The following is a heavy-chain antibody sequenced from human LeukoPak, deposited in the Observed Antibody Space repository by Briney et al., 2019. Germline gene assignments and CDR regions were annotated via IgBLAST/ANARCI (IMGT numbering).Heavy chain of an antibody. J-gene: IGHJ5*02. D-gene: IGHD3-16*01. Sequence: GGSLRLSCAASGFTFSSYGMNWVRQAPGKGLEWVSSISSSSSYIYYADSVKGRFTISRDSAKNSLYLQMNSLGVEDTAVYYCARDLTFTYAWGQGTLVTASS. V-gene: IGHV3-21*01. CDR3: ARDLTFTYA. CDR2: ISSSSSYI. CDR1: GFTFSSYG.